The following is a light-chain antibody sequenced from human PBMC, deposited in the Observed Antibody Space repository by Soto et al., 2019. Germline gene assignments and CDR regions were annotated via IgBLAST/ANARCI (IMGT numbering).Light chain of an antibody. CDR3: QQFGSSLT. CDR1: QSVSSSY. V-gene: IGKV3-20*01. J-gene: IGKJ5*01. CDR2: GAS. Sequence: EIVLTQSPGTLSLSPGGRATLACRASQSVSSSYLAWYQQKPGQAPRILIYGASSRATGIPDRFSGSGSGTDFTLTISRLEPEDFAVYYCQQFGSSLTLGQGTRLEIK.